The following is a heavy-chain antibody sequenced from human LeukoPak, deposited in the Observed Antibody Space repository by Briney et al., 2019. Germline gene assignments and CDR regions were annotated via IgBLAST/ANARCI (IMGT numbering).Heavy chain of an antibody. J-gene: IGHJ6*02. CDR3: ASSYGSGSYLDYYYYYGMDV. CDR1: GFTFSSYW. CDR2: ISYDGSNK. V-gene: IGHV3-30-3*01. Sequence: QAGGSLSLSCAASGFTFSSYWMSWVRQAPGKGLEWVAVISYDGSNKYYADSVKGRFTISRDNSKNTLYLQMNSLRAEDTAVYYCASSYGSGSYLDYYYYYGMDVWGQGTTVTVSS. D-gene: IGHD3-10*01.